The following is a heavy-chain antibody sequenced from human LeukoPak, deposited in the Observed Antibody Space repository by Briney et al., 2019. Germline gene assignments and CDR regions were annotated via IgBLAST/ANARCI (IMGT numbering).Heavy chain of an antibody. Sequence: GGSLRLSCAASGFTVSSNYMSWVRQAPGKGLEWVSVIYSGGSTYYADSVKGRFTISRDNSKNTLYLQMNSLRAEDTAVYYCAKGGTGYYKYNWFDPWGQGTLVTVSS. V-gene: IGHV3-53*01. CDR3: AKGGTGYYKYNWFDP. CDR1: GFTVSSNY. J-gene: IGHJ5*02. CDR2: IYSGGST. D-gene: IGHD3-9*01.